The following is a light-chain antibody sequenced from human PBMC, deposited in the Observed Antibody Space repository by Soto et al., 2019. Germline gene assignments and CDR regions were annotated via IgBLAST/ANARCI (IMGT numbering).Light chain of an antibody. CDR3: CSYAGGATWV. CDR1: SSDVGGYNL. J-gene: IGLJ3*02. CDR2: EAN. Sequence: QYALTQPASVSASPGQSITISCTGTSSDVGGYNLVSWYQHHPGKAPKLIIYEANRRPSGVPNRFSGSRSGNTASLTISGLQAEDESDYYCCSYAGGATWVFGGGTKLTVL. V-gene: IGLV2-23*01.